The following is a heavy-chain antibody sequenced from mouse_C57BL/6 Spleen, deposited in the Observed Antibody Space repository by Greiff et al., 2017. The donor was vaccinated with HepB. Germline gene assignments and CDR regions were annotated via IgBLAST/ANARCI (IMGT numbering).Heavy chain of an antibody. Sequence: EVQLVESGGDLVKPGGSLKLSCAASGFTFSSYGMSWVRQTPDKRLEWVATISSGGSYTYYPDSVKGRFTISKDNAKNTLYLQMGSLKYEDTAMYYCASCSKAWFASWGQGTLVTVSA. D-gene: IGHD1-1*01. J-gene: IGHJ3*01. CDR1: GFTFSSYG. CDR3: ASCSKAWFAS. V-gene: IGHV5-6*01. CDR2: ISSGGSYT.